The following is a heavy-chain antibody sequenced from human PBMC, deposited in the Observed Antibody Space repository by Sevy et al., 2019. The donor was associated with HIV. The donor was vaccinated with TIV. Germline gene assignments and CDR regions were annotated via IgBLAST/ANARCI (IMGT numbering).Heavy chain of an antibody. V-gene: IGHV3-30*18. J-gene: IGHJ4*02. CDR1: GFTFYNYG. Sequence: GGSLRLSCAGSGFTFYNYGIHRVRQAPCKGLEWVTMISYDGKNENYVDSVKGRFTISRDNSKNTVYLQMNSLRPDDTAIYYCAKDRSGSWSVDYWGQGTLVTVSS. D-gene: IGHD6-13*01. CDR3: AKDRSGSWSVDY. CDR2: ISYDGKNE.